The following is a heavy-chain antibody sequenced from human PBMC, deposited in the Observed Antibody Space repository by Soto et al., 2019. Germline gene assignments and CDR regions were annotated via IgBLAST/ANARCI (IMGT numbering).Heavy chain of an antibody. D-gene: IGHD3-10*01. J-gene: IGHJ6*02. CDR2: IWYDGSNK. Sequence: GGSLRLSCAASGFTFSSYGMHWVRQAPGKGLEWVAVIWYDGSNKYYADSVKGRFTISRDNSKNTLYLQMNSLRAEDTAVYYCARPYGSGSYYYYGMDVWGQGTTVTVSS. V-gene: IGHV3-33*01. CDR3: ARPYGSGSYYYYGMDV. CDR1: GFTFSSYG.